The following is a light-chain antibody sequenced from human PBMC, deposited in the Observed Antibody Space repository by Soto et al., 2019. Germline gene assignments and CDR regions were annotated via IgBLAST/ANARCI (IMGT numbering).Light chain of an antibody. CDR3: CSYAGSSTYV. V-gene: IGLV2-23*01. CDR1: SNDVGSYNL. J-gene: IGLJ1*01. Sequence: SVLTQPASVSGSPGQSITISCAGTSNDVGSYNLVSWYQQHPGKAPKLMIYEGSKRPSGVSNRFSGSKSGNTASLTISWLQAEDEADYYCCSYAGSSTYVFGTGTKVTVL. CDR2: EGS.